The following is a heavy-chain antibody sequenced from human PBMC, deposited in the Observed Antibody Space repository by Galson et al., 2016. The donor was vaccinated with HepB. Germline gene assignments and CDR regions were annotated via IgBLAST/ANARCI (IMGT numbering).Heavy chain of an antibody. CDR2: IKQDGSEK. CDR1: GFSFSGYW. J-gene: IGHJ4*02. D-gene: IGHD6-25*01. CDR3: ASAPAATESDY. Sequence: LRLSCAASGFSFSGYWMTWVRQAPGKGLEWVANIKQDGSEKNYADSVKGRFTISRDNAKNLVYLQMNSLRAEDTAMYYCASAPAATESDYWGQGTLVTVSP. V-gene: IGHV3-7*01.